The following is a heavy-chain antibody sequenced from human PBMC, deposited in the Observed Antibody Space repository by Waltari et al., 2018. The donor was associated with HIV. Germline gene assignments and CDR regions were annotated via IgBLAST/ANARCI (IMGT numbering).Heavy chain of an antibody. CDR3: TRGNIWGSYRYFDY. CDR1: GYPFITYH. D-gene: IGHD3-16*02. V-gene: IGHV1-18*01. Sequence: QIRLFQSDHVVRKPGASVTISCTTSGYPFITYHVTWLRQSLGQRLDWMGGITRYTANTNYTRESQGRVTLTTDAAAATAYLELRDLRPDDTAMYFCTRGNIWGSYRYFDYWGPGTLVTVS. CDR2: ITRYTANT. J-gene: IGHJ4*02.